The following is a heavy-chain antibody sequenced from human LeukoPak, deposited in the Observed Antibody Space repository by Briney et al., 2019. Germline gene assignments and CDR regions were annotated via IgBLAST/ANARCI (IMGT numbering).Heavy chain of an antibody. Sequence: ASVKDSCKASGYTFTGYYMHWVRQAPGQGLEWMGWINPNSGGTNYAQKFQGRVTMTRDTSISTAYMELSRLRSDDTAVYYCARVGGYYLRAFDIWGQGTMVTVSS. CDR2: INPNSGGT. D-gene: IGHD3-3*01. V-gene: IGHV1-2*02. J-gene: IGHJ3*02. CDR3: ARVGGYYLRAFDI. CDR1: GYTFTGYY.